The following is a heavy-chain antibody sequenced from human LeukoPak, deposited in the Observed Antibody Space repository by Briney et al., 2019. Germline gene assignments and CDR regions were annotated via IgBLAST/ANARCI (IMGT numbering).Heavy chain of an antibody. Sequence: SETLSLTCAVYGGSFSGYYWSWIRQPPGKGLEWIGRIYTSGSTNYNPSLKSRVTMSVDTSKNQFSLKLSSVTAADTAVYYCARGGSTMVRGVIGWFDPWGQGTLVTVSS. D-gene: IGHD3-10*01. CDR2: IYTSGST. J-gene: IGHJ5*02. CDR1: GGSFSGYY. CDR3: ARGGSTMVRGVIGWFDP. V-gene: IGHV4-59*10.